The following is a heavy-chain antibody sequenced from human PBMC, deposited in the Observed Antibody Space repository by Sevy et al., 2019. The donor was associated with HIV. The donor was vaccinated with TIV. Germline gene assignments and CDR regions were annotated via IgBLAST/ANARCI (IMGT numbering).Heavy chain of an antibody. CDR2: ISGSGGST. CDR3: AKDGYYDFWSGHPHYYGMDV. J-gene: IGHJ6*02. Sequence: GGSLRLSCAASGFTFSSYAMSWVRQAPGKGLEWVSAISGSGGSTYYADSVKGRFTISRDNSKITLYLQMNSLRAEDTAVYYCAKDGYYDFWSGHPHYYGMDVWGQGTTVTVSS. D-gene: IGHD3-3*01. V-gene: IGHV3-23*01. CDR1: GFTFSSYA.